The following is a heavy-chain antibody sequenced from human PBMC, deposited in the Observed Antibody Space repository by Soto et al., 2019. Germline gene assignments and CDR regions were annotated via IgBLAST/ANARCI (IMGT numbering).Heavy chain of an antibody. CDR3: ASISGWIDY. CDR2: ISSSGSTI. Sequence: GGSLRLSCAASGFTFSSYEMNWVRQAPGEGLEWVSYISSSGSTIYYADSVKGRFTIYRDNAKNSLYLQMNSLRAEDTAVYYCASISGWIDYWGQGTLVTVSS. CDR1: GFTFSSYE. J-gene: IGHJ4*02. D-gene: IGHD6-19*01. V-gene: IGHV3-48*03.